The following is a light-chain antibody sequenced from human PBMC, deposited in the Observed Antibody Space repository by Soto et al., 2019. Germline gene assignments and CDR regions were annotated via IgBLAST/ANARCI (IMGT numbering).Light chain of an antibody. Sequence: QSVLTQPPSASGTPGQRVTISCSGSSSNIGSNFIYWYQQLPGTAPKLLIYRNNERPSGVPDRFSGSKSGTSASLAISGRRSEDEADYHCAAWDDSLSGVVFGGGTKLTVL. V-gene: IGLV1-47*01. J-gene: IGLJ2*01. CDR3: AAWDDSLSGVV. CDR2: RNN. CDR1: SSNIGSNF.